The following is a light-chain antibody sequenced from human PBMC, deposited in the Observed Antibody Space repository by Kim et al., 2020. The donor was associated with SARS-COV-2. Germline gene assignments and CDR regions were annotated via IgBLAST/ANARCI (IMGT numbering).Light chain of an antibody. CDR3: SSYTSSSTLI. Sequence: GQAVTISCTGNSSDVGSYNRVSWYQQPPGTAPKLIIYEVSDRPSGVPHRFSGSKSGNTASLTISWLQTEDEADYYCSSYTSSSTLIFGGGTKVTVL. CDR2: EVS. CDR1: SSDVGSYNR. J-gene: IGLJ2*01. V-gene: IGLV2-18*02.